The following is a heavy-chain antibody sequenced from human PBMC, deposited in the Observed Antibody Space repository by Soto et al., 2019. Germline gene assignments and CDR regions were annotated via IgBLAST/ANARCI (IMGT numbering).Heavy chain of an antibody. D-gene: IGHD4-4*01. CDR2: VFYTGRA. J-gene: IGHJ6*02. V-gene: IGHV4-59*01. CDR1: GASLGSYY. Sequence: PXGTLAPACTVCGASLGSYYWSWIRQPPGKGLEWIGYVFYTGRANYNASLKSRVSISLDTSNYQFSLKLSSVTAADTAVYYCARDGDGRMTTNPYYYNGMDVWGPGTTVTVSS. CDR3: ARDGDGRMTTNPYYYNGMDV.